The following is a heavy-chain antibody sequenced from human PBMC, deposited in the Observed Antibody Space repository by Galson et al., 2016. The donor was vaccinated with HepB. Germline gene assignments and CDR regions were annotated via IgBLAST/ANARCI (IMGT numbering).Heavy chain of an antibody. CDR2: ISYDGSNK. Sequence: SLRLSCAAFGFTFSRYGMHWVRQAPGKGLEWVTFISYDGSNKYYADSVKGRFTISRDNSKNTLYLQMNSLRAEDTAVYYCAKDPYYYGSGSYLYFHYWGQGTLVTVSS. CDR3: AKDPYYYGSGSYLYFHY. CDR1: GFTFSRYG. D-gene: IGHD3-10*01. J-gene: IGHJ4*02. V-gene: IGHV3-30*18.